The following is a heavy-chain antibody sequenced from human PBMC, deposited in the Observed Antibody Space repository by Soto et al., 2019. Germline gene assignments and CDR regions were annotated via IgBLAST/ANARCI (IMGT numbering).Heavy chain of an antibody. CDR1: GGSISSYY. CDR3: ATALSGHFDY. D-gene: IGHD6-19*01. Sequence: QVQLQESGPGLVKPSETLSLTCTVSGGSISSYYWSWIRQPPGKGLEWIGYIYYSGSTNNNPSLKVRRTKSVDTSKNQFSLKLSSVTAADTAVYDCATALSGHFDYWGQGTLVTVSS. CDR2: IYYSGST. J-gene: IGHJ4*02. V-gene: IGHV4-59*01.